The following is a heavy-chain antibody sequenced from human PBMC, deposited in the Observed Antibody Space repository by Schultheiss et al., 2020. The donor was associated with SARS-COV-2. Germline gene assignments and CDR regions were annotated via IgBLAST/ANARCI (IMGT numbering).Heavy chain of an antibody. D-gene: IGHD4-17*01. CDR1: GGSISSYY. V-gene: IGHV4-59*12. Sequence: SQTLSLTCTVSGGSISSYYWSWIRQPPGKGLEWIGYIYYSGSTNYNPSLKSRVTMSVDTSKNQFSLKLSSVTAADTAVYYCARSGRRYGENDYWGQGTLVTVSS. CDR3: ARSGRRYGENDY. CDR2: IYYSGST. J-gene: IGHJ4*02.